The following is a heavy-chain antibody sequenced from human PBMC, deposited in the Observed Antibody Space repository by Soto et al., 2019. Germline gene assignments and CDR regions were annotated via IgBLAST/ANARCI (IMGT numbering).Heavy chain of an antibody. CDR2: IYHTGST. J-gene: IGHJ4*02. CDR3: ARTDAYNSAFFDS. Sequence: QVQLQEMGPGLVKPSQTLTITCTVSGDSVNSAHWSWLRQLPGKGLEWMGNIYHTGSTFYNPSLKSRLAISIDTSKPLFSLKLRSVTASDTAVYYCARTDAYNSAFFDSWGQGTVVTVSS. D-gene: IGHD1-1*01. V-gene: IGHV4-31*03. CDR1: GDSVNSAH.